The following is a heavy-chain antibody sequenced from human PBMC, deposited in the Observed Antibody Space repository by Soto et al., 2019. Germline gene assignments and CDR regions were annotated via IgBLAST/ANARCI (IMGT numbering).Heavy chain of an antibody. CDR3: ARSPVGYWANYFDY. V-gene: IGHV3-53*01. J-gene: IGHJ4*02. D-gene: IGHD2-2*03. CDR1: GLTVKNNY. CDR2: LHNGVNT. Sequence: PGGSLRLSCTASGLTVKNNYMSWVRLVPGKGLECVSLLHNGVNTYYADSVKGRFTISRDVSKNTLYLQMNGLRAEDTAVYYCARSPVGYWANYFDYWGLGTLVTVSS.